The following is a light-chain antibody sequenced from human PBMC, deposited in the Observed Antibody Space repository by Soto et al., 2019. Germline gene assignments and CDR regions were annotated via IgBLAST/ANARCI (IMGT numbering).Light chain of an antibody. CDR1: QSLRSS. J-gene: IGKJ4*01. V-gene: IGKV3-15*01. CDR2: DAS. CDR3: QQYSNWPLLS. Sequence: ETMMTQSPDTLSVSLGERATLSCRASQSLRSSLAWYQQKPGQAPRLLIYDASTRAIGIPARFSGSGFGTEFTLTISSLQSEDFVVYYCQQYSNWPLLSFGGGTKVDIK.